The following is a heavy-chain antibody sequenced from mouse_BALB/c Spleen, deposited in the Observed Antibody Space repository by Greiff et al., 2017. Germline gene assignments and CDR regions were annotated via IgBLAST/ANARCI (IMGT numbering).Heavy chain of an antibody. V-gene: IGHV5-12-2*01. CDR1: GFTFSSYT. J-gene: IGHJ4*01. CDR3: ARGGRYDRDMDD. CDR2: ISNGGGST. Sequence: EVQLVESGGGLVQPGGSLKLSCAASGFTFSSYTMSWVRQTPEKRLEWVAYISNGGGSTYYPDTVKGRFTISRDNAKNTLYLQMSSLKSEDTAMYYCARGGRYDRDMDDWGQGTSVTVSS. D-gene: IGHD2-14*01.